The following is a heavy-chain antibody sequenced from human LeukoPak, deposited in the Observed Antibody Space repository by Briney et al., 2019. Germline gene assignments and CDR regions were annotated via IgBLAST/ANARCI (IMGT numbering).Heavy chain of an antibody. CDR1: RFTFSSYA. J-gene: IGHJ4*02. CDR2: IYSGGST. CDR3: AKGELLTKPFDY. Sequence: GGSLRLSCAASRFTFSSYAIHWVRQAPGKGLEWVSVIYSGGSTYYADSVKGRFTISRDNSKNTLYLQMNSLRAEDTAVYYCAKGELLTKPFDYWGQGTLVTVSS. D-gene: IGHD1-26*01. V-gene: IGHV3-53*01.